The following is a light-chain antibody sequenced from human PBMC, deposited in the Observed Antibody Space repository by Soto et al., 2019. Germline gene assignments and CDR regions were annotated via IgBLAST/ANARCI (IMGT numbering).Light chain of an antibody. J-gene: IGKJ3*01. V-gene: IGKV1-39*01. CDR2: AAS. Sequence: DIQMTQSPSSLSASVGDRVTITCRASQSISRYLNWYQLKPGKAPNLLIYAASRLQSGVPSRFSGNGSGTDFTLTISSLQPADFVTYYCQQSYSTPRTFGPGTKVDIK. CDR3: QQSYSTPRT. CDR1: QSISRY.